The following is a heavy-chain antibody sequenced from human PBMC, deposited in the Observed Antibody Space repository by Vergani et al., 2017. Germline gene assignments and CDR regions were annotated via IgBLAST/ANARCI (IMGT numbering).Heavy chain of an antibody. CDR1: GGSISSSNW. Sequence: QVQLQESGPGLVKPSGTLSLTCAVSGGSISSSNWWSWVRQPPGKGLEWIGEIYHSGSTNYNPALKSRVTISVDKSKNQFSLKLSSVTAADTAVYYCAGTSYCSGGSCYYYYYGMDVWGQGTTVTVSS. J-gene: IGHJ6*02. CDR2: IYHSGST. V-gene: IGHV4-4*02. CDR3: AGTSYCSGGSCYYYYYGMDV. D-gene: IGHD2-15*01.